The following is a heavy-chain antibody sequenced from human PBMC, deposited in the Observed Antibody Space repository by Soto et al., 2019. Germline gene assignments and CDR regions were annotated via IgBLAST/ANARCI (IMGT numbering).Heavy chain of an antibody. CDR2: IIPIFGTA. CDR1: GGTFSSYA. CDR3: ASPVVDTAMYWWFDP. J-gene: IGHJ5*02. Sequence: QVQLVQSGAEVKKPGSSVKVSCKASGGTFSSYAISWVRQAPGQGLEWMGGIIPIFGTANYAQKFQGRVTITADKSTSTAYMELSSLRSEDTAVXYCASPVVDTAMYWWFDPWGQGTLVTVSS. D-gene: IGHD5-18*01. V-gene: IGHV1-69*06.